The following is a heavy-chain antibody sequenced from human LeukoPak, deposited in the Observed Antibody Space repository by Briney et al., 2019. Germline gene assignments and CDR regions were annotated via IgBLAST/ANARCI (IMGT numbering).Heavy chain of an antibody. J-gene: IGHJ4*02. D-gene: IGHD6-19*01. CDR3: AKFRDQISGWYLDY. Sequence: QTGGSLRLSCAASGFTVSSNYMSWVRQTPGKGLEWVSAISGSGGSTYYADSVKGRFTISRDNSKNTLYLQMNSLRAEDTAVYYCAKFRDQISGWYLDYWGQGTLVTVSS. CDR1: GFTVSSNY. V-gene: IGHV3-23*01. CDR2: ISGSGGST.